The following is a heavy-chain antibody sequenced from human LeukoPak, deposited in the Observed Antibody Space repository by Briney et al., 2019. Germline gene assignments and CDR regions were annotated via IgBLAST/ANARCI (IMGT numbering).Heavy chain of an antibody. CDR1: GFTFSSYA. V-gene: IGHV3-23*01. CDR2: ISGSGGST. CDR3: ARDRFDSSSWNPYYYYYYGMDV. D-gene: IGHD6-13*01. Sequence: GGSLRLSCAASGFTFSSYAMSWVRQAPGKGLEWVSAISGSGGSTYYADSVKGRFTISRDNSKNTLYLQMNSLRAEDTAVYYCARDRFDSSSWNPYYYYYYGMDVWGQGTTVTVSS. J-gene: IGHJ6*02.